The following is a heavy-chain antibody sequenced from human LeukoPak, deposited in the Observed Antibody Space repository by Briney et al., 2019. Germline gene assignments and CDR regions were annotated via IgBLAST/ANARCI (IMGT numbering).Heavy chain of an antibody. J-gene: IGHJ4*02. CDR1: GYTFTGYY. Sequence: GASVKVSCKASGYTFTGYYMHWVRQAPGQGLEWMGWINPNSGGTNYAQKFQGRVTMTRDTSISTAYMELSRLRSDDTAVYYCARGGDIVGATRYYFDCWGQGTLVTVSS. CDR3: ARGGDIVGATRYYFDC. V-gene: IGHV1-2*02. CDR2: INPNSGGT. D-gene: IGHD1-26*01.